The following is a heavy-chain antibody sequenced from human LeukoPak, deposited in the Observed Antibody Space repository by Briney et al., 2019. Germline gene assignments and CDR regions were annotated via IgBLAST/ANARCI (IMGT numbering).Heavy chain of an antibody. CDR1: GGSISSSSYY. V-gene: IGHV4-39*01. Sequence: SSETLSLTCTVSGGSISSSSYYWGWIRQPPGKGLEWIGSIYYSGSTYYNPSLKSRVTISVDTSKNQFSLKLSSVTAADTAVYYCARQAEAAGLLTPLDPWGQGTLVTVSS. J-gene: IGHJ5*02. CDR3: ARQAEAAGLLTPLDP. CDR2: IYYSGST. D-gene: IGHD6-13*01.